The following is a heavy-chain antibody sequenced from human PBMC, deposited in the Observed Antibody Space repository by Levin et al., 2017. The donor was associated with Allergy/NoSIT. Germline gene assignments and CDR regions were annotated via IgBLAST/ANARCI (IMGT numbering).Heavy chain of an antibody. CDR2: ISYDGSNK. J-gene: IGHJ2*01. D-gene: IGHD1-26*01. CDR1: GFTFSSYG. V-gene: IGHV3-30*18. Sequence: GESLKISCAASGFTFSSYGMHWVRQAPGKGLEWVAVISYDGSNKYYADSVKGRFTISRDNSKNTLYLQMNSLRAEDTAVYYCAKDKWEGRGLYWYFDLWGRGTLVTVSS. CDR3: AKDKWEGRGLYWYFDL.